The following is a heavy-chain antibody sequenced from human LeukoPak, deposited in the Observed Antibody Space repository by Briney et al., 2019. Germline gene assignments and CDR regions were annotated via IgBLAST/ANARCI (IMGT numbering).Heavy chain of an antibody. Sequence: GGSLRLSCAASGFTFDDYAMHWVRQAPGKGLEWGSGISWNSGSIGYADSVKGRFTISRDNAKNSLYLQMNSLRAEDTALYYCAKVGVSYGSGTSFGAFDIWDQGTMVTVSS. CDR2: ISWNSGSI. CDR3: AKVGVSYGSGTSFGAFDI. V-gene: IGHV3-9*01. D-gene: IGHD3-10*01. J-gene: IGHJ3*02. CDR1: GFTFDDYA.